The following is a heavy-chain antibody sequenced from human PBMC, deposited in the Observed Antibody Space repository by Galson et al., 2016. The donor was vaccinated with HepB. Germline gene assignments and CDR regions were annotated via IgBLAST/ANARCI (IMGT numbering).Heavy chain of an antibody. CDR1: GYALTELS. D-gene: IGHD6-13*01. CDR3: VRSAAGTTRAFGY. J-gene: IGHJ4*02. Sequence: SVKVSCKVSGYALTELSVDWVRQVPAKGLEWMGGFDPEDGQTIYAQQFQGRFTMVDDTSTDTAYMELSSLRSEDTAVYYCVRSAAGTTRAFGYWGQGTLVTVSS. CDR2: FDPEDGQT. V-gene: IGHV1-24*01.